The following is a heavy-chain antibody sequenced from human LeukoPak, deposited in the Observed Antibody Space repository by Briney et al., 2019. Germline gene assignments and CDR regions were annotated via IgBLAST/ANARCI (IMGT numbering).Heavy chain of an antibody. CDR2: IYTSGST. V-gene: IGHV4-4*07. CDR1: GGSFSGYY. J-gene: IGHJ4*02. CDR3: ARDVLPSVAGATPD. D-gene: IGHD1-26*01. Sequence: SETLSLTCAVYGGSFSGYYWSWIRQPAGKGLEWIGRIYTSGSTNYNPSLKSRVTISVDTSKNQFSLKLSSVTAADTAVYYCARDVLPSVAGATPDWGQGTLVTVSS.